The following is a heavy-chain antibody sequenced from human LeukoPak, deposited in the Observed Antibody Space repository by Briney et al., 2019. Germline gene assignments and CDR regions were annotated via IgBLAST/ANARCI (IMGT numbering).Heavy chain of an antibody. CDR2: ISGSGGGT. CDR3: AKAGVTGIMGATTLGY. D-gene: IGHD1-26*01. Sequence: PGGSLRLSCAASGFTFSSYAMSWVRQAPGKGLEWVSAISGSGGGTYYADSVKGRFTISRDNSKNTLYLQMNSLRAEDTAVYYCAKAGVTGIMGATTLGYWGQGTLVTVSS. V-gene: IGHV3-23*01. CDR1: GFTFSSYA. J-gene: IGHJ4*02.